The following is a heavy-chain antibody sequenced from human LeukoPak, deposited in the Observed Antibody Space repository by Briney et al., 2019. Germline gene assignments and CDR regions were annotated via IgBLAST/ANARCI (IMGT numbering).Heavy chain of an antibody. CDR2: ISGSGGTT. CDR1: GFAFINYG. J-gene: IGHJ4*02. D-gene: IGHD1-26*01. CDR3: AKDQAGAILYFDY. V-gene: IGHV3-23*01. Sequence: GGSLRLSCAASGFAFINYGMSWVRQAPGKGLEWVSAISGSGGTTYYADSVKGRFTISRDNSKNTLYLQMSSLRAEDTALYYCAKDQAGAILYFDYWGQGTLVSASS.